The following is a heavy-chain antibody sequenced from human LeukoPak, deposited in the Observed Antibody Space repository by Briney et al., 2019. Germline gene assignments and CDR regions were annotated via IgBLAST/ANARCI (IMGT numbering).Heavy chain of an antibody. Sequence: SETLSLTCTVSGGSISSYYWSWIWQPTGKGLEWIGRIYTSGGTNYNPSLKSRVTISVDTSKNQFSLKLSSVTAADTAVYYCAGVLRGSPYYFDYWGQGTLVTVSS. CDR2: IYTSGGT. D-gene: IGHD5/OR15-5a*01. CDR3: AGVLRGSPYYFDY. J-gene: IGHJ4*02. CDR1: GGSISSYY. V-gene: IGHV4-4*07.